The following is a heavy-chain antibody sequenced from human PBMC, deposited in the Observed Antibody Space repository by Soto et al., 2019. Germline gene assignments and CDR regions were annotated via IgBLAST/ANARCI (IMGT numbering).Heavy chain of an antibody. V-gene: IGHV3-23*01. D-gene: IGHD3-10*01. CDR1: GFTFSSYA. Sequence: EVQLLESGGGLVQPGGSLRLSCAASGFTFSSYAMSWVRQAPGKGLEWVSAISGSGGSTYYADSVKGRFTISRDNSKNTLYLQMNSLRAEDTAVYYCAKVGAPSYYGSGSYYMNYWGQGTLVTVSS. CDR3: AKVGAPSYYGSGSYYMNY. CDR2: ISGSGGST. J-gene: IGHJ4*02.